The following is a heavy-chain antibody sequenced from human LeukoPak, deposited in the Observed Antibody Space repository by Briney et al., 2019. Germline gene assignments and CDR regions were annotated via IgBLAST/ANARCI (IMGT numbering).Heavy chain of an antibody. D-gene: IGHD6-19*01. CDR2: IWYDGSNK. CDR3: ARGRGAVAE. Sequence: PGGSLRLSCAASGFTFSSYGMHWVRQAPGKGLEWVAVIWYDGSNKYYADSVKGRFTISRDNAKNTLYLQMNSLRAEDTAVYYCARGRGAVAEWGQGTLVTVSS. CDR1: GFTFSSYG. V-gene: IGHV3-33*01. J-gene: IGHJ4*02.